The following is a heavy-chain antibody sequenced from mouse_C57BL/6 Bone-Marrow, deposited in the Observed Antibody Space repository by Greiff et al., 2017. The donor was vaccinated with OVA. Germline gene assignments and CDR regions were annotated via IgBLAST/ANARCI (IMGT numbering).Heavy chain of an antibody. V-gene: IGHV1-15*01. CDR2: IDPETGGT. Sequence: LVESGAELVRPGASVTLSCKASGYTFTDYEMHWVKQTPVHGLEWIGAIDPETGGTAYNQKFKGKAILTADKSSSTAYMELRSLTSEDSAVYYCTRWHGSSYFFDYWGQGTTLTVSS. CDR3: TRWHGSSYFFDY. CDR1: GYTFTDYE. D-gene: IGHD1-1*01. J-gene: IGHJ2*01.